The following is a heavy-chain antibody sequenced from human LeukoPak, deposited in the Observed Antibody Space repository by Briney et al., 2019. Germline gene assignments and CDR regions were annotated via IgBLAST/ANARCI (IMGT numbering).Heavy chain of an antibody. CDR1: GFTFSSYT. V-gene: IGHV3-21*01. J-gene: IGHJ4*02. CDR2: ISSSSSYI. Sequence: GGSLRLSCAASGFTFSSYTMNWVRQAPGKGLEWVSSISSSSSYIYSADSVKGRFTISRDNAKNSLYLQMNSLRGEDTAVYFCTRGLYGSPGDNWGQGTLVTVSS. CDR3: TRGLYGSPGDN. D-gene: IGHD1-26*01.